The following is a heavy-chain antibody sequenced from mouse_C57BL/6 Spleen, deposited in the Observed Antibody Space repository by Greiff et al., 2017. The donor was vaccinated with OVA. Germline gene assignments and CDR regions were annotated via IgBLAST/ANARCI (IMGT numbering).Heavy chain of an antibody. CDR2: ISSGSSTI. CDR3: ANSNWESAY. D-gene: IGHD4-1*01. Sequence: VQLQQSGGGLVKPGGSLKLSCAASGFTFSDYGMHWVRQAPEKGLEWVAYISSGSSTIYYADTVKGRFTISRDNAKNTLFLQMTSLRSEDTAMYYCANSNWESAYWGQGTLVTVSA. V-gene: IGHV5-17*01. CDR1: GFTFSDYG. J-gene: IGHJ3*01.